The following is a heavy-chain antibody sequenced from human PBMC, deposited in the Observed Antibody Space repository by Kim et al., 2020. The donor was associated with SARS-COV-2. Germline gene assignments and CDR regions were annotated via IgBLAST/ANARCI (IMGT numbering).Heavy chain of an antibody. CDR3: ARGLYYYDSSGYYPFDY. CDR1: GYTFTSYD. V-gene: IGHV1-8*01. D-gene: IGHD3-22*01. CDR2: MNPNSGNT. J-gene: IGHJ4*02. Sequence: ASVKVSCKASGYTFTSYDINWVRQATGQGLEWMGWMNPNSGNTGYAQKFQGRVTMTRNTSISTAYMELSSLRSEDTAVYYCARGLYYYDSSGYYPFDYWGQGTLVTVSS.